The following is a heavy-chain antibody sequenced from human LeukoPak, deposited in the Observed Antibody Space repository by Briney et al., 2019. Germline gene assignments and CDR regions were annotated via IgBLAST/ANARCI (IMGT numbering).Heavy chain of an antibody. J-gene: IGHJ4*02. CDR2: ISYDGGNK. CDR1: GFTFSSYA. V-gene: IGHV3-30-3*01. D-gene: IGHD6-13*01. Sequence: PGRSLRLSCAASGFTFSSYAMHWVRQAPGKGLEWVAVISYDGGNKYYADSVKGRFTISRDNSKNTLYLQMNSLRAEDTAVYYCARAKAIAAAGTSYDYWGQGTLVTVSS. CDR3: ARAKAIAAAGTSYDY.